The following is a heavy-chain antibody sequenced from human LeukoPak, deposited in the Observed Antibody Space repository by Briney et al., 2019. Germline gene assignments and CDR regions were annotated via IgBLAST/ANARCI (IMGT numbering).Heavy chain of an antibody. CDR1: GFTFSSYA. Sequence: SGGSLRLSCAASGFTFSSYAMNWVRQAPGKGLEWVSSINNRGGSTYYADSVKGRFTISRDNSKNTLYLQMNSLRAEDTALYYCAKDPGGSYTGAYYFDYWGQGTLVTVSS. V-gene: IGHV3-23*01. J-gene: IGHJ4*02. CDR3: AKDPGGSYTGAYYFDY. CDR2: INNRGGST. D-gene: IGHD1-26*01.